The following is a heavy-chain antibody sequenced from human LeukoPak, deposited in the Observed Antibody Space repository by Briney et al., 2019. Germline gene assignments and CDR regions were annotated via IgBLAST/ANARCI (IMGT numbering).Heavy chain of an antibody. CDR1: GFSLDTNGVG. CDR3: AHRQRQLGLYCFAY. D-gene: IGHD6-25*01. CDR2: IYWDDDK. V-gene: IGHV2-5*02. Sequence: SGPTLVNPTQTLTLTCTFSGFSLDTNGVGVGWIRQPPGKPLEWLALIYWDDDKRYSPSLKSRLAITKDTSKNQVVLTMTNMDPGDTVTYYCAHRQRQLGLYCFAYWGQGTLVTVSS. J-gene: IGHJ4*02.